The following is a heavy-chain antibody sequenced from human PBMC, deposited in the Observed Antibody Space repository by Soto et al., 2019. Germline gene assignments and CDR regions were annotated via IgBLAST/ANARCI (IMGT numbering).Heavy chain of an antibody. V-gene: IGHV5-10-1*01. D-gene: IGHD2-2*02. CDR2: IDPSDSYT. CDR3: ASGEYCSSTSCYTEFYYGMDV. Sequence: GESLKISCKGSGYSFTSYWISWVRQMPGKGLEWMGRIDPSDSYTNYSPSFQGHVTISADKSISTAYLQWSSLKASDTAMYYCASGEYCSSTSCYTEFYYGMDVWGQGTTVTV. J-gene: IGHJ6*02. CDR1: GYSFTSYW.